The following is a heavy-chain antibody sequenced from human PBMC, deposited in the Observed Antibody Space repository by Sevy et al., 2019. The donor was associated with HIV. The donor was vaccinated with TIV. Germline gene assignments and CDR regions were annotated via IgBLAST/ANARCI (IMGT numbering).Heavy chain of an antibody. J-gene: IGHJ4*02. D-gene: IGHD4-17*01. CDR1: GVIFSNYV. CDR2: IWYDGNNK. Sequence: GGSLRLSCAASGVIFSNYVMHWVRQARGNGLEWVAVIWYDGNNKYYAYSVKGHFTISRDNFKDTLYMQMNSLRAEDTAVYYCTRDPAIDYGDYTPPPEYYFDYWGQGTLVTVSS. V-gene: IGHV3-33*01. CDR3: TRDPAIDYGDYTPPPEYYFDY.